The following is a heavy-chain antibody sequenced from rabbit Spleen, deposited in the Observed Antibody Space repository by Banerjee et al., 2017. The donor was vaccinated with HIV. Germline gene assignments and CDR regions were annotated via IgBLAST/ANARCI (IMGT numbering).Heavy chain of an antibody. CDR1: GVSFSGNSY. V-gene: IGHV1S40*01. D-gene: IGHD8-1*01. CDR3: ARDAATSFSSYGMDL. CDR2: VDVGSSGFT. Sequence: QSLEESGGDLVKPGASLTLTCIASGVSFSGNSYMCWVRQAPGKGLEWIGCVDVGSSGFTYFASWAKGRFTISKISSTTVTLQMTSLTAADTATYFCARDAATSFSSYGMDLWGQGNLVTVS. J-gene: IGHJ6*01.